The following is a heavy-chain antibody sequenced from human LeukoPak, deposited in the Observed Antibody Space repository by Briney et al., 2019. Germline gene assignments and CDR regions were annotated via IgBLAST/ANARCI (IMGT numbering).Heavy chain of an antibody. CDR1: VYTFTSYD. Sequence: ASVKVSCKASVYTFTSYDIKWVRQATGQGLEWMGWMNPNSGNTGYAQKFQGRVTMTRNTSISTAYMELSSLRSEDTAVYYCTRAFHCSGGSCYYYGMHVWGQGTTVTVSS. V-gene: IGHV1-8*01. J-gene: IGHJ6*02. CDR3: TRAFHCSGGSCYYYGMHV. CDR2: MNPNSGNT. D-gene: IGHD2-15*01.